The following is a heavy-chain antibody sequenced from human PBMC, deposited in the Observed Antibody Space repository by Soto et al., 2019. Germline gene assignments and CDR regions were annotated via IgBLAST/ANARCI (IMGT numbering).Heavy chain of an antibody. CDR2: INPSGGYT. D-gene: IGHD2-21*01. V-gene: IGHV1-46*03. J-gene: IGHJ5*02. CDR1: GYTFTSYA. Sequence: ASVKVSCKASGYTFTSYAMHWVRQAPGQGLEWLGIINPSGGYTTYAQRFLGRVTMTSDTSTSTVHMGLGTLTSEVTAVYYFVRGGDFVGVPAPWDPWAGGTVVTVSS. CDR3: VRGGDFVGVPAPWDP.